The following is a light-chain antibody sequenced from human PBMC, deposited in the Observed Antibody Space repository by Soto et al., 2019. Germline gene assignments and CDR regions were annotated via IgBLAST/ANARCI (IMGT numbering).Light chain of an antibody. V-gene: IGKV1-33*01. Sequence: DIQMTQSPSSLSASVGDRVTITCQASQDISNYLNWYPQKPGKAPKLLIYDASNLETGVPSRFSGSGSGTDFTFTISSLQPEDIATYYCQQYDNLPYTFGQGNKLEIK. CDR3: QQYDNLPYT. J-gene: IGKJ2*01. CDR1: QDISNY. CDR2: DAS.